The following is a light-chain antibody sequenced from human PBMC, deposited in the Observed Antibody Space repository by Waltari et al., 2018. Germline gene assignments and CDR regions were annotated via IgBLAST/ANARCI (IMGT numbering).Light chain of an antibody. CDR2: SNN. Sequence: QSVLTQPPSASGTPGQRVTISCSGSSSNIGSNTVNWYQQLPGTAPKLLIYSNNQRPSGVPDRFSCSKSGTSASRAISGLQSEDEADYYCAAWDDSLNGWVFGGGTKLTVL. CDR3: AAWDDSLNGWV. J-gene: IGLJ3*02. V-gene: IGLV1-44*01. CDR1: SSNIGSNT.